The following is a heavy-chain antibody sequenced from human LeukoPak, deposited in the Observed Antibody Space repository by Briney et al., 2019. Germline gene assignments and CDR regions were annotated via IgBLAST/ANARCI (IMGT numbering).Heavy chain of an antibody. CDR3: ARDVMGYDSSGYYPDAFDI. CDR1: GYTFTSYG. J-gene: IGHJ3*02. V-gene: IGHV1-18*01. D-gene: IGHD3-22*01. Sequence: ASVKVSCKASGYTFTSYGISWVRQAPGQGLEWMGWISAYNGNTNYAQKLQGRVTMTTDTSTSTAYMELRSLRSDDTAVYYCARDVMGYDSSGYYPDAFDIWGQGTMVTVSS. CDR2: ISAYNGNT.